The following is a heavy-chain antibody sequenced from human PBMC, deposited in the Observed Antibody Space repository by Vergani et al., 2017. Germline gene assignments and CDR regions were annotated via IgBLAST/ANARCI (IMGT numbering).Heavy chain of an antibody. V-gene: IGHV4-39*01. J-gene: IGHJ4*02. CDR1: GGSISSSSYY. CDR2: IYYSGST. Sequence: QLQLQESGPGLVKPSETLSLTCTVSGGSISSSSYYWGWIRQPPGKGLEWIGSIYYSGSTYYNPSLKSRVTISVDTSKNQFSLKLSSVTAADTAVYYCARRVHGGNSSIDYWGQGTLVTVSS. D-gene: IGHD4-23*01. CDR3: ARRVHGGNSSIDY.